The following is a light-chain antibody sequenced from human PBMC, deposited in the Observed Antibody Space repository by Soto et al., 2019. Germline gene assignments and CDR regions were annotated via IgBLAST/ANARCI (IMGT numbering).Light chain of an antibody. CDR1: NSNIGSNT. CDR2: SNN. Sequence: QSVLTQPPSASGTPGQRGTISWSGGNSNIGSNTVNWYQQLPATAPKLLIHSNNQRPSGVPDRFSGSKSGTSASLAISGLQSEDEADYYCAAWDDSLNGLYVFGTGTKVTVL. CDR3: AAWDDSLNGLYV. V-gene: IGLV1-44*01. J-gene: IGLJ1*01.